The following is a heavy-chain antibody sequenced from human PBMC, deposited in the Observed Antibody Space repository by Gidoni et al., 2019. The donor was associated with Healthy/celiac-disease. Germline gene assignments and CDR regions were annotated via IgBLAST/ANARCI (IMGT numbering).Heavy chain of an antibody. V-gene: IGHV4-59*07. D-gene: IGHD1-26*01. CDR2: IYYSGST. Sequence: QVQLQESGPGLVQPSDSLSLTCPVSGGSLSSYSWSWIRQPPGKGLEWSGYIYYSGSTNYNPSLTSRVTISVNTSKNQFSLKLSSVTAADTAVYYCAKALGGSEWELPAGDAFDIWGQGTMVTVSS. CDR1: GGSLSSYS. J-gene: IGHJ3*02. CDR3: AKALGGSEWELPAGDAFDI.